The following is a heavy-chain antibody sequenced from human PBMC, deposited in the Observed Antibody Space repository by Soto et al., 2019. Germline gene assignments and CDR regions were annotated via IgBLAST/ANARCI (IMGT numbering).Heavy chain of an antibody. CDR1: GFTFSNAW. Sequence: EVQLVESGGGLVKPGGSLRLSCAASGFTFSNAWMSWVRQAPGKGLEWVGRIKSKTDGGTTDYAAPVKGRFTISRDDSKNTLYLQMNSLKTEDTAVYYCTTKDMVRGVTDYYYDMDVWGKGTTVTVSS. CDR2: IKSKTDGGTT. J-gene: IGHJ6*03. CDR3: TTKDMVRGVTDYYYDMDV. D-gene: IGHD3-10*01. V-gene: IGHV3-15*01.